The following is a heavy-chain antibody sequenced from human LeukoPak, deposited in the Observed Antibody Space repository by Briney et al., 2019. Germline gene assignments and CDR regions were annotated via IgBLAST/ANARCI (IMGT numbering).Heavy chain of an antibody. Sequence: PSETLSLTCAVYGGSFSGYYWSWIRQPPGKGLEWIGEINHSGSTNYNPSLKSRVTISVDTSKNQFSLKLSSVTAADTAVYYCARRRTAYYYDSSGYYSMYYFDYWGQGTLVTVSS. CDR3: ARRRTAYYYDSSGYYSMYYFDY. J-gene: IGHJ4*02. D-gene: IGHD3-22*01. V-gene: IGHV4-34*01. CDR1: GGSFSGYY. CDR2: INHSGST.